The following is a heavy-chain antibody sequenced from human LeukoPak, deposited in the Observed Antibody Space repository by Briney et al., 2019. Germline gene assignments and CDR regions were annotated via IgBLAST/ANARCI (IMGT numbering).Heavy chain of an antibody. J-gene: IGHJ3*02. Sequence: ASVKVSCKASGYTFTGYYMHWVRQAPGQGLEWMGWINPNSGGTNYAQKFQGRVTMTRDTSISTAYMELSRLRSDDTAVYYCARGQYYDSSGPAFDIWGQGTMVTVPS. CDR3: ARGQYYDSSGPAFDI. D-gene: IGHD3-22*01. V-gene: IGHV1-2*02. CDR2: INPNSGGT. CDR1: GYTFTGYY.